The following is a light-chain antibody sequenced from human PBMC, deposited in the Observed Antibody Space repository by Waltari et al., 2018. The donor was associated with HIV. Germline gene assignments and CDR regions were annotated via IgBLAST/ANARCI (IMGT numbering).Light chain of an antibody. J-gene: IGLJ3*02. CDR2: DVS. V-gene: IGLV2-14*03. CDR1: NNDVGGYNY. CDR3: NSYTSSSTRV. Sequence: QSALTQPASVSGSPGQSITISCTGTNNDVGGYNYVSWYQQHPGKAPKLLIYDVSNRPSVVSNRFSGSKSGNTASLSISERQAEYEADYYCNSYTSSSTRVFGGGTKLTVL.